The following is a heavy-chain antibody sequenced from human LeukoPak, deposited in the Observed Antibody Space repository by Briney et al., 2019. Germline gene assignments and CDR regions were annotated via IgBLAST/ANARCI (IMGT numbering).Heavy chain of an antibody. V-gene: IGHV3-53*01. CDR3: AKGDNDILTGYYNSFDY. D-gene: IGHD3-9*01. CDR1: GLTVSSNY. Sequence: SGGSLRLSCAASGLTVSSNYMSWVRQAPGKGLEWVSVIYSGGNTYYADSVKGRFTISRDNSKNTLYLQMNSLRAEDTAVYYCAKGDNDILTGYYNSFDYWGQGTLVTVSS. J-gene: IGHJ4*02. CDR2: IYSGGNT.